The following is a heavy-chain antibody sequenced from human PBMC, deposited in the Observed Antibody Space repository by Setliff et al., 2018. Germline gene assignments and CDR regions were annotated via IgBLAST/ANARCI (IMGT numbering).Heavy chain of an antibody. V-gene: IGHV4-59*01. CDR3: ARLRGAFDY. CDR2: IYYSGST. CDR1: GGSISSYY. J-gene: IGHJ4*02. D-gene: IGHD3-16*01. Sequence: PSETLSLTCTVSGGSISSYYWSWIRQPPRKRLEWIGYIYYSGSTNYNPSLESRVTISVDTSKNQFSLRLNSATAADTAVYYCARLRGAFDYWGQGTLVTVSS.